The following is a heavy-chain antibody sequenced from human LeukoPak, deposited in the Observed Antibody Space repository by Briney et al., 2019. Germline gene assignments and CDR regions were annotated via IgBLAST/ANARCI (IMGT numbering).Heavy chain of an antibody. D-gene: IGHD4-17*01. J-gene: IGHJ4*02. CDR2: IIPIFGTA. Sequence: ASVKVSCKASGGTFSSYAISWVRQAPGQGLEWMGRIIPIFGTANYAQKFQGRFTITTDESTSTAYMELSSLRSEDTAVYYCARDLYYGDYRLDYWGQGTLVTVSS. V-gene: IGHV1-69*05. CDR3: ARDLYYGDYRLDY. CDR1: GGTFSSYA.